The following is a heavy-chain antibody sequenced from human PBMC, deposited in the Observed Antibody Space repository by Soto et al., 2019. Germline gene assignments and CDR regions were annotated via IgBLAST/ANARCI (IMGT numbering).Heavy chain of an antibody. V-gene: IGHV3-21*01. D-gene: IGHD3-3*02. Sequence: EVQLVESGGGLVKPGGSLRLSCAASGFTFTSCSMNWVRQAPGRGLEWVSSISTSSSYIYYADSVKGRFTISRDNAKNSLCLPMNSRGAEDTTMYYWARATGVAILEDATYYCDYWGRGTLVTVSS. J-gene: IGHJ4*02. CDR2: ISTSSSYI. CDR3: ARATGVAILEDATYYCDY. CDR1: GFTFTSCS.